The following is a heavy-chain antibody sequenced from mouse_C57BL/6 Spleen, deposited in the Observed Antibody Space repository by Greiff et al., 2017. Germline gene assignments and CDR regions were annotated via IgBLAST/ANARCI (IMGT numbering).Heavy chain of an antibody. CDR1: GFTFSSYA. CDR3: KRDGTMVTTADARDL. Sequence: VQLKESGEGLVKPGGSLKLSCAASGFTFSSYAMSWVRQTPEKRLEWVAYISSGGDYIYYADTVKGRFTISRDNARNTLYLQMSSLKSEDTAMXYCKRDGTMVTTADARDLWGKGTSGTVPS. V-gene: IGHV5-9-1*02. CDR2: ISSGGDYI. J-gene: IGHJ4*01. D-gene: IGHD2-2*01.